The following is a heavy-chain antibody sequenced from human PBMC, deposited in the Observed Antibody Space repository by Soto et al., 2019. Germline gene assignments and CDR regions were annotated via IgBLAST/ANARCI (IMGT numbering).Heavy chain of an antibody. D-gene: IGHD2-15*01. CDR3: ARRPARWYYYYGMDV. V-gene: IGHV1-2*02. Sequence: ASVKVSCKASGYTFTGYYMHWVRQAPGQGLEWMGWINPNSGGTNCAQKFQGRVTMTRDTSISTAYMELSRLRSDDTAVYYCARRPARWYYYYGMDVWGQGTTVTVSS. CDR2: INPNSGGT. J-gene: IGHJ6*02. CDR1: GYTFTGYY.